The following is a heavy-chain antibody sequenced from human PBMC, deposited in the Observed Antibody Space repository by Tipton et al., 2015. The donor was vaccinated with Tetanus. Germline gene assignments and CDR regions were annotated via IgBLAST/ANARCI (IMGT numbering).Heavy chain of an antibody. Sequence: SLRLSCAASGLTFSNYLMHWVRQAPGKGLEWVAVLSSDRRLKNYAESVRGRFTISRDDSKNSLYLQMNSLRDDDTALYYCATERGVTEFDSWGRGTLVTVSS. CDR2: LSSDRRLK. CDR1: GLTFSNYL. J-gene: IGHJ4*01. V-gene: IGHV3-30*04. CDR3: ATERGVTEFDS. D-gene: IGHD3-10*01.